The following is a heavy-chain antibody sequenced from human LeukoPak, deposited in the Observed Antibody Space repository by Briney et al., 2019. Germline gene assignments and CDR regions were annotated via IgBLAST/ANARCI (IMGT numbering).Heavy chain of an antibody. J-gene: IGHJ4*02. V-gene: IGHV4-34*01. CDR3: ARSMGTTATAFDY. CDR2: INRSGST. Sequence: SSETLSLTCAVYGGSFSGYYWSWIRQPPGKGLEWIGEINRSGSTNYNPSLKSRVTISVDTSKNQFSLKLSSVTAADTAVYYCARSMGTTATAFDYWGPGILVTVSS. D-gene: IGHD2-21*02. CDR1: GGSFSGYY.